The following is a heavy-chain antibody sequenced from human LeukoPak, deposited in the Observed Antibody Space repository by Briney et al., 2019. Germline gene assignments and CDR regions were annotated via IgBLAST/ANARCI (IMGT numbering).Heavy chain of an antibody. CDR2: IYTSGST. V-gene: IGHV4-4*07. D-gene: IGHD3-22*01. Sequence: SETLSLTCTVSGGSISSYYWNWIRQPAGKGLEWIGRIYTSGSTDYNPSLKSRVTMSVDTSKNQFSLKLSSVIAADTAVYYCARGTQYYYDSSGYYSRYFDYWGQGTLVTVSS. CDR1: GGSISSYY. J-gene: IGHJ4*02. CDR3: ARGTQYYYDSSGYYSRYFDY.